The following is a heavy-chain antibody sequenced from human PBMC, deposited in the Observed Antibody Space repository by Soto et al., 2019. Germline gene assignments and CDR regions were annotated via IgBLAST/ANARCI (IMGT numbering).Heavy chain of an antibody. Sequence: EVQLVESGGGLVQPGGSLRLSCTASGFTFRSYAMSWVRQAPGKGLEWVSSISGSGDSPFYVDSVKGRFPISRDNSKSTLYMELHSLSADDKAISYCAKDTAVSGTFVVAYDSWGQGSLVTVSS. J-gene: IGHJ4*02. V-gene: IGHV3-23*04. D-gene: IGHD6-19*01. CDR1: GFTFRSYA. CDR3: AKDTAVSGTFVVAYDS. CDR2: ISGSGDSP.